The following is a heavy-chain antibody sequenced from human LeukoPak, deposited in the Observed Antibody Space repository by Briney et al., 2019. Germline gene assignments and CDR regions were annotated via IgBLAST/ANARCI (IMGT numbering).Heavy chain of an antibody. CDR2: IYYSGST. J-gene: IGHJ4*02. Sequence: PSETLSLTCTVSGGSISSYYWSWIRQPPGKGLEWIGYIYYSGSTNYNPSLKSRVTISVDTSKNQFSLKLSSVTAADTAVYYCARIPGYSYGLYYFDYWGQGTLVTVSS. CDR1: GGSISSYY. CDR3: ARIPGYSYGLYYFDY. V-gene: IGHV4-59*12. D-gene: IGHD5-18*01.